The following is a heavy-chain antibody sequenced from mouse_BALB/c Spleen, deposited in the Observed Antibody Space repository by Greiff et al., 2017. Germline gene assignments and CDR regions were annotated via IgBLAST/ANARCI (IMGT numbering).Heavy chain of an antibody. Sequence: VQLQQSGTVLARPGASVKMSCKASGYSFTSYWMHWVKQRPGQGLEWIGAIYPGNSDTSYNQKFKGKAKLTAVTSASTAYMELSSLTNEDSAVYYCTPDYYGSSYFAYWGQGTLVTVSA. CDR3: TPDYYGSSYFAY. V-gene: IGHV1-5*01. CDR1: GYSFTSYW. J-gene: IGHJ3*01. CDR2: IYPGNSDT. D-gene: IGHD1-1*01.